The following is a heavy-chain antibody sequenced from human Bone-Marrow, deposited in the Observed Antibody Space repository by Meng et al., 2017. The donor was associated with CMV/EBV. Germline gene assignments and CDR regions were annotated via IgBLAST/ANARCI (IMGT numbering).Heavy chain of an antibody. Sequence: GSLRLSCAASGFTVSSNYMSWIRQPPGKGLEWIGSIYYSGSTYYNPSLKSRVTISVDTSKNQFSLMLNSVTAANSAVYYCARGPDGYCVGGSCALYYYYGMDVWGQGTTVTVSS. CDR3: ARGPDGYCVGGSCALYYYYGMDV. V-gene: IGHV4-39*07. D-gene: IGHD2-15*01. J-gene: IGHJ6*02. CDR2: IYYSGST. CDR1: GFTVSSNY.